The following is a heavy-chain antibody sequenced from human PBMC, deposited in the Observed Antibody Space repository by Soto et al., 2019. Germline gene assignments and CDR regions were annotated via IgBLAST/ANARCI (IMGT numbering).Heavy chain of an antibody. V-gene: IGHV3-33*01. D-gene: IGHD6-6*01. CDR2: IWYDGSNK. Sequence: RLSCAASGFTFSSYGMHWVRQAPGKGLEWVAVIWYDGSNKYYADSVKGRFTISRDNSRNTLYLQMNSLRDEDTAVYYCAREGSSPCMDVWGHGNTVTVSS. CDR1: GFTFSSYG. J-gene: IGHJ6*02. CDR3: AREGSSPCMDV.